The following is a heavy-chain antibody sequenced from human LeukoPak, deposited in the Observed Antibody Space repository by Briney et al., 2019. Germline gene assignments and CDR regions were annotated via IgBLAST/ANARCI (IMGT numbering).Heavy chain of an antibody. Sequence: PGGSLRLSCAASGFTFSSYGMHCVRQAPDKGLEWVAFIRYDGSNKYYADSVKGRFTISRDNSKNTLYLQMNSLRAEDTAVYYCAKDRIAVAGTFDYWGQGTLVTVSS. J-gene: IGHJ4*02. CDR3: AKDRIAVAGTFDY. V-gene: IGHV3-30*02. D-gene: IGHD6-19*01. CDR1: GFTFSSYG. CDR2: IRYDGSNK.